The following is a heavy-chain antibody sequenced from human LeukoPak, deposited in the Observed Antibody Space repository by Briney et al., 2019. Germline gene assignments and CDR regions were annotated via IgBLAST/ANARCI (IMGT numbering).Heavy chain of an antibody. CDR3: AKDASPCGGDCYSPY. CDR1: GFTVSSDY. V-gene: IGHV3-23*01. D-gene: IGHD2-21*02. CDR2: ISGSGGST. Sequence: PGGSLRLSCAASGFTVSSDYMSWVRQAPGKGLEWVSAISGSGGSTYYADSVKGRFTISRDNSKNTLYLQMNSLRAEDTAVYYCAKDASPCGGDCYSPYWGQGTLVTVSS. J-gene: IGHJ4*02.